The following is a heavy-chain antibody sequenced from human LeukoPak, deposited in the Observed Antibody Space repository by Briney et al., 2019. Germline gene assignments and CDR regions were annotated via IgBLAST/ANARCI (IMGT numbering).Heavy chain of an antibody. CDR2: ISARSNNT. CDR1: GFIFGNYA. V-gene: IGHV3-23*01. J-gene: IGHJ4*02. CDR3: AKWVDYDVLTGYYVSDL. D-gene: IGHD3-9*01. Sequence: GACLRLSCAPSGFIFGNYAMCWVRHAPGGGREWVSAISARSNNTYYTNSVEGRCTLPRNSSKHTPYRQINSLRAEHTVVYYCAKWVDYDVLTGYYVSDLWGQGTLVTVSS.